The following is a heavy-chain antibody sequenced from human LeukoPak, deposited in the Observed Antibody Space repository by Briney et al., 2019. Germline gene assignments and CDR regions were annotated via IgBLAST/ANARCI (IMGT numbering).Heavy chain of an antibody. CDR2: ISAYNGNT. J-gene: IGHJ4*02. V-gene: IGHV1-18*01. D-gene: IGHD3-16*02. CDR3: ARDSYYDYVWGSYRHFDY. CDR1: GYTFTSYG. Sequence: GASVKVSCKASGYTFTSYGISWVRQAPGQGLEWMGWISAYNGNTNYAQKLQGRVTMTTDTSTSTAYMELRSLRSDDTAVYYCARDSYYDYVWGSYRHFDYWGQGTLVTVSS.